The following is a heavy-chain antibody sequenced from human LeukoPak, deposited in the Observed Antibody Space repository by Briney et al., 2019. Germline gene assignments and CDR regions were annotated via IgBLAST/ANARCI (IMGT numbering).Heavy chain of an antibody. CDR2: LNPNSGDT. J-gene: IGHJ4*02. D-gene: IGHD5-24*01. V-gene: IGHV1-2*02. CDR1: GYTFTDYY. Sequence: GASVKVSCKASGYTFTDYYMHWVRQAPGQGLEWMGWLNPNSGDTNYAQKFQGRVSMTRDTSISTAYMDLSDLRSDDTAVYYCARGRNIEMTTMSRGSDYWGQGTLVTVSS. CDR3: ARGRNIEMTTMSRGSDY.